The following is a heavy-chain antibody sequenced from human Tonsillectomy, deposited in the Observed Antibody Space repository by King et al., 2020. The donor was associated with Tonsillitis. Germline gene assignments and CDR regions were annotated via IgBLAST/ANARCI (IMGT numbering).Heavy chain of an antibody. CDR2: IYYSGST. J-gene: IGHJ4*02. CDR3: AGEGGTYGDYETAVDY. Sequence: VQLQESGPGLVKPSQTLSLTCTVSGGSISSGGYYWSWIRQHPGKGLEWIGYIYYSGSTYYNPSLKSRVTISVDTSKNQFSLKLSSVTAADTAVYYCAGEGGTYGDYETAVDYWGQGTLVTVSS. D-gene: IGHD4-17*01. V-gene: IGHV4-31*03. CDR1: GGSISSGGYY.